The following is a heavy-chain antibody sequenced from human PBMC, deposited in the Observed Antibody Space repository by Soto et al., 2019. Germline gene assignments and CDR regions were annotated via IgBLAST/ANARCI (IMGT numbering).Heavy chain of an antibody. CDR1: GCSISSYY. D-gene: IGHD3-10*02. CDR2: IFYSGST. J-gene: IGHJ5*01. CDR3: ASMIGDPVLSFDS. V-gene: IGHV4-59*01. Sequence: QVQLQESGPGLVKPSETLSLTCTVSGCSISSYYLSWIRQPPGKGLEWIGFIFYSGSTSYNPSLKSRFTISRDTSEYQFSLKLNSVTAADTAVYYCASMIGDPVLSFDSWGQGTLVAVSS.